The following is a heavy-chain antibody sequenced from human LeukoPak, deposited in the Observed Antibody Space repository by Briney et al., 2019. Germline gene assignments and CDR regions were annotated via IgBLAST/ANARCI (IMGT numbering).Heavy chain of an antibody. CDR1: GASISSSDRY. V-gene: IGHV4-39*01. D-gene: IGHD3-10*01. J-gene: IGHJ6*03. CDR2: IYNGIT. Sequence: SETLSLTFTVSGASISSSDRYWGWIRQPPGKGLEWIGSIYNGITYHNPSLKSRVTISVDTSNNQFSLKMSSVTAADTAVYFCARHQEGMVRGVLYYMDVWGKGTTVIISS. CDR3: ARHQEGMVRGVLYYMDV.